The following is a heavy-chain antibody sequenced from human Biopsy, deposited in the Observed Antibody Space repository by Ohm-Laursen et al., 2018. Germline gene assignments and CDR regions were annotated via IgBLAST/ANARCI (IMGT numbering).Heavy chain of an antibody. Sequence: SVKVSCKASGYTFTSYEINWVRQATGQGLEWMGWMNPDSGNTGYAQNFQGRVTMTRNTSISTAYMELSSLRSEDTAVYFCARADPLLFYYGSGSSNWFDPWGQGTLVTVSS. V-gene: IGHV1-8*01. CDR2: MNPDSGNT. CDR1: GYTFTSYE. J-gene: IGHJ5*02. D-gene: IGHD3-10*01. CDR3: ARADPLLFYYGSGSSNWFDP.